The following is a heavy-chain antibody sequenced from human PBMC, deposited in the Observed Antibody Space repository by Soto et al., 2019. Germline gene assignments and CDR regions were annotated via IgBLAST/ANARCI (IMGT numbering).Heavy chain of an antibody. J-gene: IGHJ4*02. CDR2: IYYSGST. D-gene: IGHD4-17*01. Sequence: ASETLSLTCTVSGVSISSGDYYWSWIRQPPGKGLEWIGSIYYSGSTYYNPSLKSRVTISVDTSKNQFSLKLSSVTAADTAVYYCARGTTGLFDYWGQGTLVTVSS. V-gene: IGHV4-39*01. CDR1: GVSISSGDYY. CDR3: ARGTTGLFDY.